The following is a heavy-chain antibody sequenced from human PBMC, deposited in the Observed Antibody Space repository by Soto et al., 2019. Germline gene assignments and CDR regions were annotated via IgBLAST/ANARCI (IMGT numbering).Heavy chain of an antibody. CDR1: GYSFTTYW. V-gene: IGHV5-51*01. Sequence: PGESLKISCQASGYSFTTYWIAWVRQKPGKGLEWMGITHPGESETRYSPSFQGQVTISFDRSTSTAYLQWNSLKASDTAIYYCARHENYYYAYYGMDVWGQGTTVTVSS. CDR2: THPGESET. J-gene: IGHJ6*02. CDR3: ARHENYYYAYYGMDV.